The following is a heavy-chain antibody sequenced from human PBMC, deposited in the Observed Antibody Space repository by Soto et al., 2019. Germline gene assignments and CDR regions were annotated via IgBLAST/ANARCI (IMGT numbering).Heavy chain of an antibody. CDR2: IIPILGIA. CDR1: GGTFSSYT. D-gene: IGHD1-26*01. Sequence: ASVKVSCKASGGTFSSYTISWVRQAPGQGLEWMGRIIPILGIANYAQKFQGRVTITADKSTSTAYMELSSLRSEDTAVYYCARSWREPLDAFDIWGQGTMVTVSS. V-gene: IGHV1-69*02. J-gene: IGHJ3*02. CDR3: ARSWREPLDAFDI.